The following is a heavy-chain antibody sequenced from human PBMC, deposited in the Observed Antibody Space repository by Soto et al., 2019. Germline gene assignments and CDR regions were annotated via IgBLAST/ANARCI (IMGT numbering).Heavy chain of an antibody. CDR2: IKQDGSEK. CDR1: GFTFNSCW. Sequence: GGSLRLSCAASGFTFNSCWMNWVRQAPGKGLEWVANIKQDGSEKYYVDSVKGRFTISRDSAKNSLYLQMNSLRAEDTAVYYCARAPVSSSGYSRMHAFDIWGQGTMVTVSS. CDR3: ARAPVSSSGYSRMHAFDI. J-gene: IGHJ3*02. D-gene: IGHD3-22*01. V-gene: IGHV3-7*01.